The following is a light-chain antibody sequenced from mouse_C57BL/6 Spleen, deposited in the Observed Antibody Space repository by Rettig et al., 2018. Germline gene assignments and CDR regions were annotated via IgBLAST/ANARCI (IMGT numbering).Light chain of an antibody. CDR1: SSVSY. Sequence: QIVLTQSPAIMSVSPGEKVTMTCSASSSVSYMYWYQQKPGSSPRLLIYDTSNLASGVPVRFSGSGSGTSYSLTISRMEAEDAATYYCQQWSSYPYTFGGGTKLEIK. CDR3: QQWSSYPYT. CDR2: DTS. J-gene: IGKJ2*01. V-gene: IGKV4-55*01.